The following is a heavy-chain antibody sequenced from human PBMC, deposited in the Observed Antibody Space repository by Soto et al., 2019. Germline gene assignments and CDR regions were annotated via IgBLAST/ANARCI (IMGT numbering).Heavy chain of an antibody. CDR2: ISYDGSNK. D-gene: IGHD3-9*01. CDR1: GFTFSSYA. V-gene: IGHV3-30-3*01. Sequence: GGSLRLSCAASGFTFSSYAMHWVRQAPGKGLEWVAVISYDGSNKYYADSVKGRFTISRDNSKNTLYLQMNSLRAEDTAVYYCARDDILTGVDYWGQGTLVTVSS. CDR3: ARDDILTGVDY. J-gene: IGHJ4*02.